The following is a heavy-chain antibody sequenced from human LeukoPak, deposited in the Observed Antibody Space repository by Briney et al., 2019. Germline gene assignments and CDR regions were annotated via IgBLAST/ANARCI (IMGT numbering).Heavy chain of an antibody. D-gene: IGHD3-3*01. CDR2: IKKDGGQK. J-gene: IGHJ4*02. Sequence: GGSLRLSCAASGFMFSSFWMSWVRQAPGKGLEWVANIKKDGGQKYYVDSVEGRFTISRDNAKNSLYLQMDSLRVDDTAVYYCTRVFGGYDVSDYWGQGTVVTVSS. CDR3: TRVFGGYDVSDY. V-gene: IGHV3-7*03. CDR1: GFMFSSFW.